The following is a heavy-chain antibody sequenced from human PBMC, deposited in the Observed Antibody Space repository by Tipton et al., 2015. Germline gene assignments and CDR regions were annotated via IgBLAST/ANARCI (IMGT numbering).Heavy chain of an antibody. CDR3: ARDARGMDV. J-gene: IGHJ6*02. CDR1: GFIFDDYG. CDR2: INWNSVGT. D-gene: IGHD3-10*01. V-gene: IGHV3-20*04. Sequence: SLRLSCEASGFIFDDYGMAWVRQAPGKGLEWVCGINWNSVGTGYADSVKGRFTISRDNAKNSLFLHMNSLRDEDTALYYCARDARGMDVWGQGTTVTVSS.